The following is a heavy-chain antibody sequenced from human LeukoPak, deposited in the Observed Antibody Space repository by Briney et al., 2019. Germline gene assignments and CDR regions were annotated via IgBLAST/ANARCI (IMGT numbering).Heavy chain of an antibody. Sequence: PSETLSLTCTVSGGSISSYYWSWIRQPPGKGLEWIGNIYYSGSTNYNPSLKGRVTISVDTSKNQFSLKLSSVTAADTAVYYCARHGSTGDTDYWGQGTLVTVSS. V-gene: IGHV4-59*01. D-gene: IGHD2-8*02. CDR2: IYYSGST. CDR1: GGSISSYY. J-gene: IGHJ4*02. CDR3: ARHGSTGDTDY.